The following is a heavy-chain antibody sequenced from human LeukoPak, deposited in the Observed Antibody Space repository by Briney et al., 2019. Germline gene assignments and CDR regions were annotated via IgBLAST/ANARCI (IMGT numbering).Heavy chain of an antibody. CDR1: GFTFSSYA. Sequence: GGSLRLSCAASGFTFSSYAMSWVRQAPGKGLEWVSAISGSGGSTYCADSVKGRFTISRDNSKNTLYLQMNSLRAEDTAVYYCAKDWIGGYYIFDYWGQGTLVTVSS. V-gene: IGHV3-23*01. D-gene: IGHD1-26*01. CDR3: AKDWIGGYYIFDY. J-gene: IGHJ4*02. CDR2: ISGSGGST.